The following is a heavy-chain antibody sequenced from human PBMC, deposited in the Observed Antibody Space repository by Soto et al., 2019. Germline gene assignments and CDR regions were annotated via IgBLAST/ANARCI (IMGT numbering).Heavy chain of an antibody. V-gene: IGHV4-31*03. CDR2: IYYSGRT. CDR1: GGSISSGGYY. D-gene: IGHD6-6*01. Sequence: QVQLQESCPGLVKPSQTLSLTCTVSGGSISSGGYYWSWIRQHPGKGLEWIGYIYYSGRTYYNPSLLSRVAIAVDTTENQFSLKLTSVSAADTSVYYCARGSFARSSSWFDPWGRVTRVTVSS. CDR3: ARGSFARSSSWFDP. J-gene: IGHJ5*02.